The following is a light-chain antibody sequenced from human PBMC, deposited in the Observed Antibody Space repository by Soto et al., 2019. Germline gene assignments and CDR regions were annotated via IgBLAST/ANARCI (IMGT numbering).Light chain of an antibody. CDR1: SSDVGSYNL. CDR2: EGS. J-gene: IGLJ3*02. Sequence: QSALTQPASVSGSPGQSITISCTGTSSDVGSYNLVSWYQHHPGKAPKLMIYEGSKRPSGVSNRFSGSRSANTASLTISGLQAEDEADYYCCSYAGSRTWVFGGATKLTVL. V-gene: IGLV2-23*01. CDR3: CSYAGSRTWV.